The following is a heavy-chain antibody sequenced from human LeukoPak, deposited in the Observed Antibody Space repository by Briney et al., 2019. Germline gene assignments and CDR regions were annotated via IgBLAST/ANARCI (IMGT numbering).Heavy chain of an antibody. CDR2: ISSNGGST. D-gene: IGHD6-19*01. CDR3: VKDRIEGRSGWYYFDY. V-gene: IGHV3-64D*06. J-gene: IGHJ4*02. Sequence: GGSLRLSCSASGFTFSSYAMHWVRQAPGKGLEYVSAISSNGGSTYYADSVKGRFTISRDNSKNTLYLQMSSLRAEDTAVYYCVKDRIEGRSGWYYFDYGGQGTLVTVSS. CDR1: GFTFSSYA.